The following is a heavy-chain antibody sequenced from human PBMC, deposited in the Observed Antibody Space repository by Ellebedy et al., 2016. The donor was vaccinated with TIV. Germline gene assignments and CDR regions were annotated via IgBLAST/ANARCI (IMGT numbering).Heavy chain of an antibody. CDR2: ASGSGTRT. CDR3: AKRVESASGYAFDV. Sequence: GGSLRLXXAASGFTFSNYAMSWIRQAPGKGLEWVAAASGSGTRTYNADSVKGRFTISRDNSNNTLYLQMNSLRAENTAVYYCAKRVESASGYAFDVWGQGTVVTVSS. V-gene: IGHV3-23*01. D-gene: IGHD2-2*01. CDR1: GFTFSNYA. J-gene: IGHJ3*01.